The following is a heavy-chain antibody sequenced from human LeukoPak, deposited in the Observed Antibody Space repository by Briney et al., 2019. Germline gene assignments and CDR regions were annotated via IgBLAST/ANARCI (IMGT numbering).Heavy chain of an antibody. D-gene: IGHD1-7*01. J-gene: IGHJ3*02. CDR3: ARDLFRTEYNWNYHDAFDI. CDR2: ISAYIGNT. CDR1: GYTFTSYG. Sequence: GASVKVSCKASGYTFTSYGISWVRQAPGQGLEWMGWISAYIGNTNYAQKLQGRVTMTTDTSTSTAYVELRSLRSDDTAVYYCARDLFRTEYNWNYHDAFDIWGQGTMVTVSS. V-gene: IGHV1-18*01.